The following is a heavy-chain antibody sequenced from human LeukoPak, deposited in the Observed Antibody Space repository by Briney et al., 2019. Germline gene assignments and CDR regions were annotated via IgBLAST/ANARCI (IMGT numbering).Heavy chain of an antibody. V-gene: IGHV1-2*02. D-gene: IGHD1-1*01. CDR2: INPNSGGT. J-gene: IGHJ5*02. Sequence: GASVKVSCKASGYTLTGYYIHWVRQAPGQGLEWMGWINPNSGGTNYAQRFQGRVTMTADTSIRTAYMELNRLRSDDTAVYYCARVHYNDGFDPWGQGTLVTVSS. CDR3: ARVHYNDGFDP. CDR1: GYTLTGYY.